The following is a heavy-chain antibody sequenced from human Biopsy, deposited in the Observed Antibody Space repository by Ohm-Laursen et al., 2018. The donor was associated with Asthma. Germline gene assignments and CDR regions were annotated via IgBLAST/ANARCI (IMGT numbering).Heavy chain of an antibody. CDR3: ARESGQDSGGTGAFDR. J-gene: IGHJ3*02. Sequence: LSLSCSASGFVFSQSGMHWVRQAPGKGLEWVALISSDGHNKYYKDSVKGRFTISRDNSKLRLYLEINSLRVEDSAVYYCARESGQDSGGTGAFDRWGQGIMVAVSS. CDR2: ISSDGHNK. D-gene: IGHD4-23*01. V-gene: IGHV3-30*03. CDR1: GFVFSQSG.